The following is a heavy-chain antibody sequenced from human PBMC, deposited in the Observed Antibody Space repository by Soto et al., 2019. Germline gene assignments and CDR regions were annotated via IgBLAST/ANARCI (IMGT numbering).Heavy chain of an antibody. V-gene: IGHV1-2*02. Sequence: ASVKVSCKASGYTFTGYYMHWVRQAPGQGLEWMGWINPNSGGTNYAQKFQGRVTMTRDTSISTAYMELSRLRSDDTAVYYCARIRSSPYYYYGMDVWGQGTTVTVSS. J-gene: IGHJ6*02. CDR1: GYTFTGYY. D-gene: IGHD6-6*01. CDR3: ARIRSSPYYYYGMDV. CDR2: INPNSGGT.